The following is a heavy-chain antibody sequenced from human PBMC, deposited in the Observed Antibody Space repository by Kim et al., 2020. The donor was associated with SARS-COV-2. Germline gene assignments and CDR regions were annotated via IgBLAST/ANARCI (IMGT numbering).Heavy chain of an antibody. Sequence: SETLSLTCAVYGASLSDYYWTWIRQPPGKGLEWIGEITDSGSTNYNPSLKSRVTISLDASKNQFSLNLNSLTAADTGVYYCARGFWRQLIRGYWFDPWGQGTLVTVSS. J-gene: IGHJ5*02. CDR2: ITDSGST. CDR1: GASLSDYY. D-gene: IGHD3-22*01. CDR3: ARGFWRQLIRGYWFDP. V-gene: IGHV4-34*01.